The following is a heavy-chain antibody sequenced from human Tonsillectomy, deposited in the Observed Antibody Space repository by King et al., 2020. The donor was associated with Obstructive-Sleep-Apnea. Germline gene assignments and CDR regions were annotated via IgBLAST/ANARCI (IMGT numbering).Heavy chain of an antibody. V-gene: IGHV3-30-3*01. CDR1: GFTFSSYA. CDR3: ARESSRFGELLDY. CDR2: ISYDGSNK. D-gene: IGHD3-10*01. J-gene: IGHJ4*02. Sequence: VQLVESGGGVVQPGRSLRLSCAASGFTFSSYAMHWVRQAPGKGLEWVAVISYDGSNKYYADYGKGRFTISRDNSKNTLYLQMNSLRAEDTAVYYCARESSRFGELLDYWGQGTLVTVSS.